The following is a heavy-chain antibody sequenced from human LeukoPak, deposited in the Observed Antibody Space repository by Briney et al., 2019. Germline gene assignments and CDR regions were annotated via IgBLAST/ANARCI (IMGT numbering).Heavy chain of an antibody. V-gene: IGHV3-64*01. Sequence: GGSLRLSCAASGFTFSSYAMHWVRQAPGKGLEYVSAISSNGGSTYYANSVKGRFTISRDNSKNTLYLQMGSLRAEDMAVYYCASSAPSSTSCYGTCGWFDPWGQGTLVTVSS. CDR3: ASSAPSSTSCYGTCGWFDP. CDR1: GFTFSSYA. CDR2: ISSNGGST. J-gene: IGHJ5*02. D-gene: IGHD2-2*01.